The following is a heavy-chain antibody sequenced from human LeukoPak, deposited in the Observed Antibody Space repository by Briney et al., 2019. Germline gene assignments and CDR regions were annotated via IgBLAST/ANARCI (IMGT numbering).Heavy chain of an antibody. J-gene: IGHJ4*02. D-gene: IGHD2-15*01. CDR3: VRDASGYS. Sequence: GGSLRLSCAASGFTFSSYGMNWVRQAPGKGLECVSYISSTSSTIYYANSVRGRFTISRDDAKNSLYLQMDSLRVEDTAVYYCVRDASGYSWGQGTLVTVSS. CDR1: GFTFSSYG. V-gene: IGHV3-48*01. CDR2: ISSTSSTI.